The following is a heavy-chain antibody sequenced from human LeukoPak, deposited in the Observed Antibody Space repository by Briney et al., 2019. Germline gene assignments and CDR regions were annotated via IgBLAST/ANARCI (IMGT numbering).Heavy chain of an antibody. V-gene: IGHV1-69*05. CDR1: AGTFRSYA. CDR3: ARGDFWSGSYRAGAALDI. D-gene: IGHD3-3*01. J-gene: IGHJ3*02. CDR2: IIPIFGTA. Sequence: SVKVSCMASAGTFRSYAISWVRQAPGQGLEGMGGIIPIFGTANYAQKCQGRVTIPKDESTSTAYMELSSLRSEHTAVYYCARGDFWSGSYRAGAALDIWAQGTMVTVS.